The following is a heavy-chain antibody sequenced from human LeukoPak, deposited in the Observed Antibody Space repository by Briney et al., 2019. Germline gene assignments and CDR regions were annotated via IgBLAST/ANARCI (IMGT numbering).Heavy chain of an antibody. D-gene: IGHD3-10*01. J-gene: IGHJ4*02. V-gene: IGHV4-59*08. CDR3: ASARLYGSGNYPFDY. CDR1: GGSINGYY. Sequence: PSETLSLTCTVSGGSINGYYWNWIRQPPGKGLEWIGYIYYTGPTNYNPSLKSRVTISVDTSKDQFSLKLSSVTAADTAVYYCASARLYGSGNYPFDYWGQGTLVTVSS. CDR2: IYYTGPT.